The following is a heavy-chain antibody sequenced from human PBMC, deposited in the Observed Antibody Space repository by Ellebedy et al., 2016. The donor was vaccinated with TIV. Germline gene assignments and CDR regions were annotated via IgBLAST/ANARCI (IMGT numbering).Heavy chain of an antibody. Sequence: GESLKISCKGSGYSFATYWIAWVRQMPGKGLEWMGIIYPGDSETRYSPSFQGQVTISADKSNSVAFLQWSSLKASDTAMYYCARPVATTYFYGMDVWGQGTTVTVSS. CDR2: IYPGDSET. CDR3: ARPVATTYFYGMDV. J-gene: IGHJ6*02. V-gene: IGHV5-51*01. D-gene: IGHD5-12*01. CDR1: GYSFATYW.